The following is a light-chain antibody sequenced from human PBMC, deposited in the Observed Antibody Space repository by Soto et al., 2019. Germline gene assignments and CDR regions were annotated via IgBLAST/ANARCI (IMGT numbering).Light chain of an antibody. CDR2: KAS. V-gene: IGKV1-5*03. CDR3: QHYNSYSEA. J-gene: IGKJ1*01. Sequence: DIQMTQSPSTLSASLVYIVTITCLASQSISSWLAWYQQKPGKAPKLLIYKASTLKSGVPSRFSGSGSGTEFTLTISSLQPDDFATYYCQHYNSYSEAFGQGTKV. CDR1: QSISSW.